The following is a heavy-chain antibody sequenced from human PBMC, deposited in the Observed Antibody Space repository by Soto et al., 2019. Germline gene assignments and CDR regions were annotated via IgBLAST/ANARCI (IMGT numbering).Heavy chain of an antibody. Sequence: ASVKVSCTASGYTFTSYGISWVRQAPEQGLEWMGWISAYNGNTNYAQKLQGRVTMTTDTSTSTAYMELRSLRSDDTAVYYCARVEDYYDSSGAPAFDIWGQGTMVTVSS. V-gene: IGHV1-18*01. D-gene: IGHD3-22*01. CDR2: ISAYNGNT. J-gene: IGHJ3*02. CDR3: ARVEDYYDSSGAPAFDI. CDR1: GYTFTSYG.